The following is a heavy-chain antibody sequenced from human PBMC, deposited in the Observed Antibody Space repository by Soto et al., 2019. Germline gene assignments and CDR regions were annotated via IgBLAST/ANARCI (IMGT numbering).Heavy chain of an antibody. Sequence: SETLSLTCTVSGGSISSSSYYWSWIRQPPGKGQEWIGSIYYSGSTYYNPSLKSRVTISVDTSKNQFSLKLSSVTAADTAVYYCATLTGYYPVGYWGQGTLVTVSS. CDR2: IYYSGST. CDR3: ATLTGYYPVGY. CDR1: GGSISSSSYY. J-gene: IGHJ4*02. V-gene: IGHV4-39*01. D-gene: IGHD3-9*01.